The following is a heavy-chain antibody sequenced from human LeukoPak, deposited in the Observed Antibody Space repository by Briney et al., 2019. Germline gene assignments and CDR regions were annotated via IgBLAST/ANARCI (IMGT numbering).Heavy chain of an antibody. CDR2: IYYSGGA. V-gene: IGHV4-30-4*08. CDR3: ARYKCTSAACGFDP. D-gene: IGHD2-8*02. J-gene: IGHJ5*02. Sequence: PSETLSLTCPLSGGSLRSGDYYWSWIRHSPEEGREWFGYIYYSGGAYYNPSLKSRLTISVDTSQNQFSLQLTSVTAADTAVYYCARYKCTSAACGFDPWGQGTLVTVSS. CDR1: GGSLRSGDYY.